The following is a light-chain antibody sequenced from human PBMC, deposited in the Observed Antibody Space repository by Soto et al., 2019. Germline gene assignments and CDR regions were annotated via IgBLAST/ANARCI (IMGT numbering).Light chain of an antibody. V-gene: IGKV1-6*01. CDR1: QGIESD. CDR3: LQDHDDSWT. J-gene: IGKJ1*01. CDR2: AAS. Sequence: AIQMTQSPSSLSASVGDRITITCRASQGIESDLSWYQQRPGKAPKLLIYAASNVHSGVPPRFSGSRSGTEFTLPIRNLQPEDFESYYCLQDHDDSWTLGQGTKVDIK.